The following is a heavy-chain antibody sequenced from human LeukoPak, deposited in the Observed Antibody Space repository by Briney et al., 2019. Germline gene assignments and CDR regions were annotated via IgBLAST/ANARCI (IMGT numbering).Heavy chain of an antibody. CDR1: GFIFSNNW. V-gene: IGHV3-53*04. CDR3: ARDVGGAFDI. CDR2: IYSGGST. Sequence: GGSLRLSCAASGFIFSNNWMSWVRQAPGKGLEWVSVIYSGGSTYYADSVKGRFTISRHNSKNTLYLQMNSLRAEDTAVYYCARDVGGAFDIWGQGTMVTVSS. J-gene: IGHJ3*02. D-gene: IGHD1-26*01.